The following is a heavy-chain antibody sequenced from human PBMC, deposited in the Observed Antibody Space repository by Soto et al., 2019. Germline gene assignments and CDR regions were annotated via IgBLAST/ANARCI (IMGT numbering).Heavy chain of an antibody. J-gene: IGHJ4*02. CDR3: AHIVVAGLGYYFDY. D-gene: IGHD6-19*01. CDR2: IYWDDDK. V-gene: IGHV2-5*02. CDR1: GFSLSSTRMA. Sequence: QITLKESGPTLVKPTQTLTLTCTFSGFSLSSTRMAVGWIRQPPGKALEWLALIYWDDDKSYSPFLKSRLTITKDNSKTLVVLTMSNMDPVDTARYYCAHIVVAGLGYYFDYWGQGTLVTVSS.